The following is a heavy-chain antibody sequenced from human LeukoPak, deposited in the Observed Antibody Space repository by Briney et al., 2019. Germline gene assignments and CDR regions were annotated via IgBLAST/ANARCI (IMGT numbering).Heavy chain of an antibody. CDR3: ARMAYDYVWGSYTYYFDY. CDR1: GGSISSYY. D-gene: IGHD3-16*01. CDR2: IYYSGST. Sequence: SETLSLTCTVSGGSISSYYWSWIRQPPGKGLEWIGHIYYSGSTNYNPSLKSRVTISVDTSKNQFSLKLSSVTAADTAVYYCARMAYDYVWGSYTYYFDYWGQGTLVTVSS. J-gene: IGHJ4*02. V-gene: IGHV4-59*01.